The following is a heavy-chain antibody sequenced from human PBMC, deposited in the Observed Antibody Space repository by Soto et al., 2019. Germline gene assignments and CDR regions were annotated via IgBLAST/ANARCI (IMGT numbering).Heavy chain of an antibody. CDR3: AKGGAIVAAGTRVYLYNAMDV. V-gene: IGHV1-2*02. Sequence: ASVKVSCKASGYTFTGYYVHWVRQAPGQGLEWMGWINPNSGDTYLAQRFQGRVTMNRDTSIGTAYMELRGLTSDDTAEYYCAKGGAIVAAGTRVYLYNAMDVWGQGTTVTVS. CDR1: GYTFTGYY. CDR2: INPNSGDT. J-gene: IGHJ6*02. D-gene: IGHD1-26*01.